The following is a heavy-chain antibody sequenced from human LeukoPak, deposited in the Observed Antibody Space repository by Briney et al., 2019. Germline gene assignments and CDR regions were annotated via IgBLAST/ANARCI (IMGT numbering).Heavy chain of an antibody. CDR2: ISGGGDNT. CDR1: GFTFSSYA. CDR3: AREEGYYYDSSGYYYGY. D-gene: IGHD3-22*01. V-gene: IGHV3-23*01. Sequence: GGSLRLSCAASGFTFSSYAMSWVRQAPGKGLEWVSTISGGGDNTYYADSVKGRFTISRDNSKNTLYLQMNSLRAEDTAVYYCAREEGYYYDSSGYYYGYWGQGTLVTVSS. J-gene: IGHJ4*02.